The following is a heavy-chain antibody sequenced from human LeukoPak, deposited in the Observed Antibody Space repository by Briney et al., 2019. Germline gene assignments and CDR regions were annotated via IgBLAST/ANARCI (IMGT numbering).Heavy chain of an antibody. J-gene: IGHJ4*02. V-gene: IGHV3-23*01. CDR3: AKDQGLLWFGELSTSFDY. Sequence: GGSLRLSCAASGFTFSSHGMSWVRQAPGKGLEWVSAISGSGGSTYHADSVKGRFTISRDNSKNTLYLQMNSLRAEDTAVYYCAKDQGLLWFGELSTSFDYWGQGTLVTVSS. D-gene: IGHD3-10*01. CDR2: ISGSGGST. CDR1: GFTFSSHG.